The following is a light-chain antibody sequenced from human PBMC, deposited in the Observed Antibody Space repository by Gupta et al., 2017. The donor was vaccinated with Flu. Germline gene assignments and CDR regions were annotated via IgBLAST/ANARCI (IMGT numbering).Light chain of an antibody. CDR3: QQYSDYPWT. J-gene: IGKJ1*01. CDR2: AAS. Sequence: IQMTQSPSSLSASLGDRVTITCRASQGISYFLAWFQQKPGKAPKSLIYAASNLHSGVPSRFSGSGSGTDFTLTISSLQPEDVATYYCQQYSDYPWTFGQGSKVEIK. V-gene: IGKV1-16*01. CDR1: QGISYF.